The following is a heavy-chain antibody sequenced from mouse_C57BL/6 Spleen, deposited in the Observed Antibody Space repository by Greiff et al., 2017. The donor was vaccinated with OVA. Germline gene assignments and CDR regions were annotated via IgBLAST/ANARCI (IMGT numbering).Heavy chain of an antibody. CDR2: ISSVSSTI. CDR1: GFTFSDYG. J-gene: IGHJ2*01. CDR3: ARPQDSSGYPYYFDY. V-gene: IGHV5-17*01. Sequence: EVKLVESGGGLVKPGGSLKLSCAASGFTFSDYGMHWVRQAPEKGLEWVAYISSVSSTISYADTVKGRFTISRDNAKNTLFLQMTSLRSEDTAMYYCARPQDSSGYPYYFDYWGQGTTLTVSS. D-gene: IGHD3-2*02.